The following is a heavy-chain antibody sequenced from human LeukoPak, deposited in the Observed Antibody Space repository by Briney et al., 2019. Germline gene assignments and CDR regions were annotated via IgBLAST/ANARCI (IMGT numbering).Heavy chain of an antibody. CDR3: ARFRAAGTRSYYYYGMDV. V-gene: IGHV1-69*13. J-gene: IGHJ6*02. D-gene: IGHD6-13*01. CDR1: EYTFTGYY. CDR2: IIPIFGTA. Sequence: ASVKVSCKASEYTFTGYYMHWVRQAPGQGLEWMGGIIPIFGTANYAQKFQGRVTITADESTSTAYMELSSLRSEDTAVYYCARFRAAGTRSYYYYGMDVWGQGTTVTVSS.